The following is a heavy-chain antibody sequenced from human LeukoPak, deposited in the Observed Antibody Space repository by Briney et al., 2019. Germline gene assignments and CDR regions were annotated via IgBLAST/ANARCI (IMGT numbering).Heavy chain of an antibody. CDR1: GFSVTSYG. CDR2: ISLNGDTT. D-gene: IGHD6-19*01. Sequence: GGSLRLSCAVSGFSVTSYGMSWVRQAPGRGLEWISAISLNGDTTYYADSVKGRFIISRDNSENKLYLQMNSPRTEDTAVYYCAQGYSSGWFPYWGQGSLVSVSS. V-gene: IGHV3-23*01. CDR3: AQGYSSGWFPY. J-gene: IGHJ4*02.